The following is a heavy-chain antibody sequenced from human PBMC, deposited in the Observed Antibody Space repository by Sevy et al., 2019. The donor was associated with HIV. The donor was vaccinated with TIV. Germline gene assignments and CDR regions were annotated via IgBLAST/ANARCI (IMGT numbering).Heavy chain of an antibody. J-gene: IGHJ4*02. Sequence: EGSLRLSCAASGFTFSSHTMLWVRQAPGKGLEYVSAISPNGSRTYSANSVKGRFTISRDNSNDMLYLKMDSLRTEDMADYYCARVAFRELLPNGLDSWGQGTLVTVSS. CDR3: ARVAFRELLPNGLDS. D-gene: IGHD1-7*01. CDR1: GFTFSSHT. CDR2: ISPNGSRT. V-gene: IGHV3-64*01.